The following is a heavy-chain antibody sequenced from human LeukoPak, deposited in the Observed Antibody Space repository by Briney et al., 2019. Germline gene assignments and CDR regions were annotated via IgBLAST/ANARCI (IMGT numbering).Heavy chain of an antibody. CDR1: GFTFDDYA. V-gene: IGHV3-9*01. Sequence: RPGGSLRLSCAASGFTFDDYAMHWVRQAPGKGLEWVSGISWNSGSIGYADSVKGRFTIYRDNAKNSLYLQMNSLRAEDTALYYCAKGQYQLLPYYYYGMDVWGQGTTVTVSS. CDR3: AKGQYQLLPYYYYGMDV. CDR2: ISWNSGSI. D-gene: IGHD2-2*01. J-gene: IGHJ6*02.